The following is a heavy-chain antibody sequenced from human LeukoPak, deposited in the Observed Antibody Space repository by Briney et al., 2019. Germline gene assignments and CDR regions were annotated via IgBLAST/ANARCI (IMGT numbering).Heavy chain of an antibody. Sequence: SVKVSCKASGGTFSSYAISWVRQAPGQGLEWMGGIIPIFGTANYAQKFQGRVTITADESTSTAYMELSSLRSEDTAVYYCARRGMVRGVIITLNYWGQGTLVTVSS. D-gene: IGHD3-10*01. CDR2: IIPIFGTA. CDR1: GGTFSSYA. J-gene: IGHJ4*02. V-gene: IGHV1-69*13. CDR3: ARRGMVRGVIITLNY.